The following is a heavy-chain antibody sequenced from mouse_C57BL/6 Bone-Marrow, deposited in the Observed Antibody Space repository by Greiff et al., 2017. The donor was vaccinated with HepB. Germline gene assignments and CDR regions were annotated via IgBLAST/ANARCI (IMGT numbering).Heavy chain of an antibody. CDR1: GYTFTNYW. CDR3: ARSPLYYVFDY. J-gene: IGHJ2*01. CDR2: IYPGGGYT. D-gene: IGHD2-1*01. V-gene: IGHV1-63*01. Sequence: QVQLKESGAELVRPGPSVKMSCKASGYTFTNYWIGWAKQRPGHGLEWIGDIYPGGGYTNYNEKLKGKATLTADKSSSTAYMQFSSLTSEDSAIYYCARSPLYYVFDYWGQGTTLTVSS.